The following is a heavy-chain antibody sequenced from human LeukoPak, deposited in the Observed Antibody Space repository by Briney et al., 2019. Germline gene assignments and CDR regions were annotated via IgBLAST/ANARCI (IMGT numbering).Heavy chain of an antibody. CDR1: GGSISSSSNY. Sequence: PSETLSLTCTVSGGSISSSSNYWGWIRQPPGKGLEWIGSIYYSGSTYYNPSLKSRVTISVDTSKNQFSLKLSSVTAADTAVYYCARQLGYSSFDYWGQGTLVTVSS. V-gene: IGHV4-39*01. J-gene: IGHJ4*02. CDR3: ARQLGYSSFDY. CDR2: IYYSGST. D-gene: IGHD5-24*01.